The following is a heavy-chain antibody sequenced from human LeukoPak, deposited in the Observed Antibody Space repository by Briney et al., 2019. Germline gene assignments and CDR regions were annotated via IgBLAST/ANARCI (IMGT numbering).Heavy chain of an antibody. Sequence: PWASVKVSCKASGYTLTTYAINWVRQAPGQGLEWMGWINTNTGNPTYGQGFTGRFVFSLDTSVSTAYLQISSLKAEDTAVYYCARGRGAAAGTPKYYYMDVWGKGTTVTVSS. CDR1: GYTLTTYA. CDR2: INTNTGNP. V-gene: IGHV7-4-1*02. D-gene: IGHD6-13*01. J-gene: IGHJ6*03. CDR3: ARGRGAAAGTPKYYYMDV.